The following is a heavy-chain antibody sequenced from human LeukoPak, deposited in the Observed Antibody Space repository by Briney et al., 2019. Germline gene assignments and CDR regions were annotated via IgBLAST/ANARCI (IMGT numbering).Heavy chain of an antibody. CDR2: INSDGSIT. V-gene: IGHV3-74*01. CDR3: AKIDAY. Sequence: GGSLRLSCAASGFTFRRNWMHWVRQAPGKGPLWVSRINSDGSITNYADSVKGRFTISRDNAKNTLYLQMSSLRAEDTAVYYCAKIDAYWGQGTLVTVSS. J-gene: IGHJ4*02. CDR1: GFTFRRNW.